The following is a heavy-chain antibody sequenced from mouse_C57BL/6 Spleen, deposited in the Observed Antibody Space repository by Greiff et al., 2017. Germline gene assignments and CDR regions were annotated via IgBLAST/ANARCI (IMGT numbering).Heavy chain of an antibody. D-gene: IGHD3-3*01. J-gene: IGHJ2*01. CDR3: ARRGGTRGTYCFDY. CDR1: GFTFSSYA. Sequence: EVMLVESGGGLVKPGGSLKLSCAASGFTFSSYAMSWVRQTPEKRLEWVATISDGGSYTYYPDNVKGRFTISRDNAKNNLYLQMSHLKSEDTAMYYCARRGGTRGTYCFDYWGQGTTLTVSS. CDR2: ISDGGSYT. V-gene: IGHV5-4*03.